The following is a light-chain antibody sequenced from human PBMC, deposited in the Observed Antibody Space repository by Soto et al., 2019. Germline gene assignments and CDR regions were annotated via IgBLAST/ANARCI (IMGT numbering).Light chain of an antibody. CDR3: QQLNSYPLT. CDR2: AAS. CDR1: QGISSY. J-gene: IGKJ4*01. Sequence: IQLTHSPSSLSASVGDRVTITCRASQGISSYLAWYQQKPGKAPKLLIYAASTLQSGVPSRFNGSGSGTDFTLTISSLQPEDFATYYCQQLNSYPLTFGGGTKVDIK. V-gene: IGKV1-9*01.